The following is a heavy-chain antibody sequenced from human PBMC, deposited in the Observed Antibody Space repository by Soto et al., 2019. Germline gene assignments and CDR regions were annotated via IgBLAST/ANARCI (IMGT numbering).Heavy chain of an antibody. CDR2: ISYDGSNK. V-gene: IGHV3-30-3*01. Sequence: PGGSLRLSCAASGFTFSSYSMHWVRQAPGKGLEWVAVISYDGSNKYYADSVKGRFTISRDNSKNTLYLQMNSLRAEDTAVYYCARDLAPDCSGGSCRYGMDVWGQGTTVTVSS. D-gene: IGHD2-15*01. J-gene: IGHJ6*02. CDR3: ARDLAPDCSGGSCRYGMDV. CDR1: GFTFSSYS.